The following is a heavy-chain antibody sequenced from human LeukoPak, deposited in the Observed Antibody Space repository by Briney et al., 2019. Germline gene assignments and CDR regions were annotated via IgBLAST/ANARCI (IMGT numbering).Heavy chain of an antibody. CDR2: IWYDGSNK. CDR1: GFTFSSYG. D-gene: IGHD5-18*01. CDR3: ARDRTAMAFDY. V-gene: IGHV3-33*01. Sequence: GRSLRLSCAASGFTFSSYGMHWVRQAPGKGLEWVAVIWYDGSNKYYADSVKGRFTISRDNSKNTLYLQMNSLRAEDTAVYYCARDRTAMAFDYWGQGTLVTVSS. J-gene: IGHJ4*02.